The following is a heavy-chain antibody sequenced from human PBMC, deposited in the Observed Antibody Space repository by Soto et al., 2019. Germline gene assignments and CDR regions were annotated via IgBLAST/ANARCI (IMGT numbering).Heavy chain of an antibody. J-gene: IGHJ6*02. CDR1: GGTYSSYA. CDR3: ARDPLAAAATDYYYYGMDV. V-gene: IGHV1-69*13. D-gene: IGHD6-13*01. Sequence: SVKVSCKASGGTYSSYAISWVRQAPGQGLEWMGGIIPIFGTANYAQKFQGRVTITADESTSTAYMELSSLRSEDTAVYYCARDPLAAAATDYYYYGMDVWGQGTTVTVSS. CDR2: IIPIFGTA.